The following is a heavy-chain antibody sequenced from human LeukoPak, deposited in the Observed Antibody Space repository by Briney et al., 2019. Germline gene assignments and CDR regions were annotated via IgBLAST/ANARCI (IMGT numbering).Heavy chain of an antibody. V-gene: IGHV4-59*08. CDR1: GGAIISYY. J-gene: IGHJ5*02. CDR2: IYHGGNT. D-gene: IGHD5-18*01. CDR3: AFHVERTMAANNYFDP. Sequence: SETLSLTCSVSGGAIISYYWGWVRQPPGKRLEWIGSIYHGGNTIYNPSLKSRVTMSVDTSKNQFSLSLSSVTAADTAVYHCAFHVERTMAANNYFDPWGQGILVTVSS.